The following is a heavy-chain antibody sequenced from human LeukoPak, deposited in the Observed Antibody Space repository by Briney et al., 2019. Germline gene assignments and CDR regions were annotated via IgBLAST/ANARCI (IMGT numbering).Heavy chain of an antibody. D-gene: IGHD3-10*01. Sequence: PGRSLRLSCAVSGLTFRDYAMTWVSQAPGKGQEWASSIGGNGTYTYYADSVTGRFTVSKDNSNDMLYLQMNSLRAEDTAVYFCTKVAGFGYYFDYWGHGALVTVSS. CDR3: TKVAGFGYYFDY. CDR2: IGGNGTYT. J-gene: IGHJ4*01. CDR1: GLTFRDYA. V-gene: IGHV3-23*01.